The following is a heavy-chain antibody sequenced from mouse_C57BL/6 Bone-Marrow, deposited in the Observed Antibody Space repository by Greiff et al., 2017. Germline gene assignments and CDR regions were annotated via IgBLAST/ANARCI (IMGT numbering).Heavy chain of an antibody. CDR1: GYAFPNYL. CDR3: ARAHFGSFAY. V-gene: IGHV1-54*01. Sequence: VQLQQSGAELVRPGTSVKVSCKASGYAFPNYLIEWVKQRPGQGLEWIGVINPGGGGTNYNEKFKGKATLTADKSSSTAYMQLSSLTSEDSSVYFCARAHFGSFAYWGQGTLVTVSA. CDR2: INPGGGGT. D-gene: IGHD1-1*01. J-gene: IGHJ3*01.